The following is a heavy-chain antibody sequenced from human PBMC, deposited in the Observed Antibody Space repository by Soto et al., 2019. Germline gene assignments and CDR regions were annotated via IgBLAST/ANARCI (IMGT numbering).Heavy chain of an antibody. CDR2: IYTTGST. J-gene: IGHJ6*02. Sequence: QVQLQESGPGLVKPSETLYLTCTVSGGSISTYFWSWIRQPAGGGLEWIGRIYTTGSTNYNPSLKRRVTWSLDTSRNQFSLKLSSVPAADAAVYSCAREGGYFDSSGSGVYHYHGVDVWGQGTTVTVSS. CDR1: GGSISTYF. CDR3: AREGGYFDSSGSGVYHYHGVDV. V-gene: IGHV4-4*07. D-gene: IGHD3-22*01.